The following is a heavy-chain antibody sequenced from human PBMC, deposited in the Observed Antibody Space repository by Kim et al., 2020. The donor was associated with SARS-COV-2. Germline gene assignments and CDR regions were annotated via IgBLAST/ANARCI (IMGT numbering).Heavy chain of an antibody. V-gene: IGHV4-39*07. J-gene: IGHJ4*02. CDR3: ARRKYSSSWYVDY. D-gene: IGHD6-13*01. Sequence: YEPSLKGRGTISVDRSKNQFSLKLRPVTAAERAVYYCARRKYSSSWYVDYWGQGTLVTVSS.